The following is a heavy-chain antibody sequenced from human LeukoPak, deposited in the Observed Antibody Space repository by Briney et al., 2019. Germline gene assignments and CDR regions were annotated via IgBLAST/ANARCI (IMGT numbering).Heavy chain of an antibody. Sequence: ASVKVSCKASGYTFTSFGISWVRQAPGQGLERMGWISAYNGNTNYAQKVQGRVTLTTDISASTAYMEVTSLRPDDTAVYYCTRDLGHGAGIFWDYWGQGTLVTVSS. CDR1: GYTFTSFG. CDR2: ISAYNGNT. CDR3: TRDLGHGAGIFWDY. D-gene: IGHD3-10*01. J-gene: IGHJ4*02. V-gene: IGHV1-18*04.